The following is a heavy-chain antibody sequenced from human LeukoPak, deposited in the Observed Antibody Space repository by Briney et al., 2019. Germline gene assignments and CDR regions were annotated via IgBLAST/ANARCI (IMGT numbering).Heavy chain of an antibody. D-gene: IGHD5-24*01. Sequence: GESLRLSCAASGFTFSSYSMNWVRQAPGKGLEWVSSISSSSSYIYYADSVKGRFTISRDTAKNSLYLQMTSLRAEDTAVYYCARDRGDGYNVFDYWGQGTLVTVSS. V-gene: IGHV3-21*01. CDR2: ISSSSSYI. J-gene: IGHJ4*02. CDR1: GFTFSSYS. CDR3: ARDRGDGYNVFDY.